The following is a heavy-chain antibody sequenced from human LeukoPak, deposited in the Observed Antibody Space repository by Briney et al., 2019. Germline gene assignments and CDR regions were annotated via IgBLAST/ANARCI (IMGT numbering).Heavy chain of an antibody. CDR3: AREAAAAGTGAFDI. CDR2: IYYSGST. J-gene: IGHJ3*02. Sequence: PSQTLSLTSTVSGGSISSGGYYWSWIRQHPGKGLEWIGYIYYSGSTYYNPSLKSRVTISVDTSKNQFSLKLSSVTAADTAVYYCAREAAAAGTGAFDIWGQGTMVTVSS. V-gene: IGHV4-31*03. CDR1: GGSISSGGYY. D-gene: IGHD6-13*01.